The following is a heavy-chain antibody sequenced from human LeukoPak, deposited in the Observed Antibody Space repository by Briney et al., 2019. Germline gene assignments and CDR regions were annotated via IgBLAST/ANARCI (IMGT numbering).Heavy chain of an antibody. CDR3: AREGGSYYEIDY. J-gene: IGHJ4*02. Sequence: PGGSLRLSCAASGFTFSSYSMNWVRQAPGKGLEYVSAISSNGGSTYYANSVKGRFTISRDNSKNTLYLQMGSLRAEDMAVYYCAREGGSYYEIDYWGQGTLVTVSS. CDR1: GFTFSSYS. D-gene: IGHD1-26*01. V-gene: IGHV3-64*01. CDR2: ISSNGGST.